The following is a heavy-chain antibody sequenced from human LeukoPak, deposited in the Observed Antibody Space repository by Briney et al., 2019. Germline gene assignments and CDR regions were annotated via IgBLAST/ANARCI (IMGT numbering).Heavy chain of an antibody. Sequence: GGSLRLSCASSRFTFSSHGMHWVRQGPGKGLEWVAFIWNDGSNKYYADSVKGRFTISRDNSKSTLYLQMNSLRAEDTAVYYCARDRGKDYFDYWGQGTLVTVSS. CDR2: IWNDGSNK. J-gene: IGHJ4*02. CDR1: RFTFSSHG. CDR3: ARDRGKDYFDY. V-gene: IGHV3-33*01. D-gene: IGHD3-10*01.